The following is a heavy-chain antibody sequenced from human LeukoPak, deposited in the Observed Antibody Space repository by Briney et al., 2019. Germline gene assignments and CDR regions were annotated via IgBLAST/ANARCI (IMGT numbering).Heavy chain of an antibody. Sequence: SQTLSLTCTVSGGSISSGSYYWSWIRQPAGKGLEWIGRIYTSGSTNYNPSLKSRVTISVDTSKNQFSLKLSSVTAADTAVYYCAKEVAGPWGQGTRVTVSS. CDR3: AKEVAGP. CDR1: GGSISSGSYY. V-gene: IGHV4-61*02. CDR2: IYTSGST. J-gene: IGHJ5*02.